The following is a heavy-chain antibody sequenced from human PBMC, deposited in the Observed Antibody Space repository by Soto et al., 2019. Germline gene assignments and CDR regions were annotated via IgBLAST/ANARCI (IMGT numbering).Heavy chain of an antibody. CDR1: GFTFSDYY. J-gene: IGHJ5*01. CDR3: ARAIYSSNWYHAGRDS. Sequence: GGSLRLSCAASGFTFSDYYMSWIRQAPGKGLEWVSYISSSGSTIYYADSVKGRFTISRDKAKNSLYLQMNRLRAEDTAVYYCARAIYSSNWYHAGRDSCGQGTMVTVSS. V-gene: IGHV3-11*01. CDR2: ISSSGSTI. D-gene: IGHD6-13*01.